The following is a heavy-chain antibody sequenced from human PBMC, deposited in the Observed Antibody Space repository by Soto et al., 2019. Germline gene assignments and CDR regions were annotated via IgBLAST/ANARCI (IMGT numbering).Heavy chain of an antibody. CDR3: AKDSITMVRGVIRYYGMDV. CDR1: GFTFSSYG. J-gene: IGHJ6*02. D-gene: IGHD3-10*01. Sequence: PGGSLRLSCAASGFTFSSYGMHWVRQAPGKGLEWVAGISYDGSNKYYADSVKGRFTISRDNSKNTLYLQMNSLRAEDTAVYDCAKDSITMVRGVIRYYGMDVWGQGTTVTVSS. CDR2: ISYDGSNK. V-gene: IGHV3-30*18.